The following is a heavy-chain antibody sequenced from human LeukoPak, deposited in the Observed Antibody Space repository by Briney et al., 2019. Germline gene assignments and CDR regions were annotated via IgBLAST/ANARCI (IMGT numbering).Heavy chain of an antibody. V-gene: IGHV1-8*01. J-gene: IGHJ6*02. CDR2: MNPNSGNT. D-gene: IGHD3-3*01. CDR3: ARGPNYYDFWSGYWKYYYYYGMDV. CDR1: GYTFTSYD. Sequence: GASVKVSCKASGYTFTSYDINWVRQATGQGLEWTGWMNPNSGNTGYAQKFQGRVTMTRNTSISTAYMELSSLRSEDTAVYYCARGPNYYDFWSGYWKYYYYYGMDVWGQGTTVTVSS.